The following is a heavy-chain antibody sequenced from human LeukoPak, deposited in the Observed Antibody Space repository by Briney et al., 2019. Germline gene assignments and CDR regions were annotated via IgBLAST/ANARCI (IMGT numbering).Heavy chain of an antibody. CDR3: SYSSSWYTGFDP. J-gene: IGHJ5*02. CDR1: GYSFTSYD. CDR2: MHPNSGNT. Sequence: ASVKVSCKASGYSFTSYDINWVRQATGQGLEWMGWMHPNSGNTGYAQKFQGRVTMTRNTSISTAYMELSSLRSEDTAVYYCSYSSSWYTGFDPWGQGTLVTVSS. D-gene: IGHD6-13*01. V-gene: IGHV1-8*01.